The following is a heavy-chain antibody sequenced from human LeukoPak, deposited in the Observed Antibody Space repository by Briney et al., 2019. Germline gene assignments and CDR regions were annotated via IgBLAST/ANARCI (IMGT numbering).Heavy chain of an antibody. J-gene: IGHJ4*02. CDR2: FSYSGST. CDR1: GVSISTNY. V-gene: IGHV4-59*01. CDR3: ARGRTFDN. Sequence: SETLSLTCSVSGVSISTNYWIWIRHPPPKGLEWMGFFSYSGSTNYNPSLKSRVTMSVGTSKNQFCLRLSSVTAADTAVYYCARGRTFDNWGQGTLVTVSS.